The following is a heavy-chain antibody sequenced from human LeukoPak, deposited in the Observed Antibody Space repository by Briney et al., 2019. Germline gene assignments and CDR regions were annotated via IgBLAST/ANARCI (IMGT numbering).Heavy chain of an antibody. V-gene: IGHV4-59*01. Sequence: SETLSLTCTVSGGSISSYYWSWIRQPPGKGLEWIGYVYYSGSTNYNPSLKSRVTISVDTSKNQFSLKLSSVTAADTAVYYCMSRGYWGQGTLVTVSS. CDR3: MSRGY. J-gene: IGHJ4*02. CDR1: GGSISSYY. CDR2: VYYSGST.